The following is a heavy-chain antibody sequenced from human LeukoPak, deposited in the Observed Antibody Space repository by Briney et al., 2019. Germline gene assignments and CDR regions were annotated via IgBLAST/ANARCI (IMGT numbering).Heavy chain of an antibody. Sequence: SETLSLTCTVSGGSISSGAYSWSWIRQPPGKGLEWIGYIYHSGSTYYNPSLKSRVTISVDRSKNQFSLKLSSVTAADTAVYYCARRPHDDRSGSYYYFDYWGQGTLVTVSS. CDR2: IYHSGST. CDR1: GGSISSGAYS. V-gene: IGHV4-30-2*01. J-gene: IGHJ4*02. D-gene: IGHD1-26*01. CDR3: ARRPHDDRSGSYYYFDY.